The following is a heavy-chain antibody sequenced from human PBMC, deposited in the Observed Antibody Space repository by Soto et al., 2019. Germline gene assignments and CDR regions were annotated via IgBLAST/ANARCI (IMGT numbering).Heavy chain of an antibody. D-gene: IGHD1-26*01. Sequence: QVQLVQSGAEVKKPGASVKVSCRASGFTFTLYSMHWVRQVPGQRLEWMGWINGGSGKTKYSQKFQGRVTIARDTSASTAYMEVSSLRSEDTAVYYCARYSGNYQDAFDIWGQGTMVTVSS. CDR1: GFTFTLYS. V-gene: IGHV1-3*01. J-gene: IGHJ3*02. CDR3: ARYSGNYQDAFDI. CDR2: INGGSGKT.